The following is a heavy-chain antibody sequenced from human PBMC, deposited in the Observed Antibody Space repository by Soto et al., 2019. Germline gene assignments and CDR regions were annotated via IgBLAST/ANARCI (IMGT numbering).Heavy chain of an antibody. CDR2: IYSTGNT. CDR1: GDSIRSSSY. Sequence: SETLSLTCTVSGDSIRSSSYWGWIRQPPGKGLEWIGSIYSTGNTYYNPSLNSKITISVDTSKNQFSLNVISVTAADTAVYYCRRSSRYSTDVWGQGTTVTVSS. V-gene: IGHV4-39*01. CDR3: RRSSRYSTDV. J-gene: IGHJ6*02. D-gene: IGHD6-13*01.